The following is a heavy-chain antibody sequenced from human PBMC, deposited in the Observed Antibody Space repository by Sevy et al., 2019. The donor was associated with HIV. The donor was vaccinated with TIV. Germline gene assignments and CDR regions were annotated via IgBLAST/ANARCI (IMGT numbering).Heavy chain of an antibody. Sequence: GGSLRLSCAASGFTFNSYSINWVRQAPGKGLEWVSYISPSGSTIHYADSVKGRFTLSRDNAKNSAYLQMNSLRDEDTAVYYCARDGVYKYDSSGYPFYYYGIDVWGQGTTVTVSS. V-gene: IGHV3-48*02. CDR3: ARDGVYKYDSSGYPFYYYGIDV. CDR1: GFTFNSYS. D-gene: IGHD3-22*01. J-gene: IGHJ6*02. CDR2: ISPSGSTI.